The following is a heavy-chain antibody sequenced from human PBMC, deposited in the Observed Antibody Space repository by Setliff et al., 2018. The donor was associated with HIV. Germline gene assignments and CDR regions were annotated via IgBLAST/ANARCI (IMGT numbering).Heavy chain of an antibody. D-gene: IGHD2-8*02. CDR1: GYTFTNYY. V-gene: IGHV1-2*02. Sequence: ASVKVSCKASGYTFTNYYLHWVRQAPGQGLEWMGWINPNSGGTNYGGTNYAQKFQGRVTMTRDTSIITAYMELSSLRYDDTAAYYCARGSAYWDFDYCGQGTLVTVSS. CDR3: ARGSAYWDFDY. J-gene: IGHJ4*02. CDR2: INPNSGGTNYGGT.